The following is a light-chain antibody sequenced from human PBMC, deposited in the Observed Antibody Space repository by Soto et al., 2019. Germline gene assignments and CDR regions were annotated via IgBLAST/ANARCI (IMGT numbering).Light chain of an antibody. J-gene: IGKJ1*01. CDR1: QSVSSRY. Sequence: EIILTQSPGTLSLSPGERATLSCRASQSVSSRYLAWYQQKPGQAPRLLIYGASSRATGLPDRFSGSGSGTDFSLTISRLVPEDFAVYYCQQYYDSLPWTFGQGTQVEIK. V-gene: IGKV3-20*01. CDR3: QQYYDSLPWT. CDR2: GAS.